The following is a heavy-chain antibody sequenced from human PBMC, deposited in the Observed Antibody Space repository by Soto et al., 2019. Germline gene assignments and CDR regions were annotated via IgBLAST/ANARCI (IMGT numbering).Heavy chain of an antibody. CDR1: GYTFTSYD. V-gene: IGHV1-8*01. D-gene: IGHD2-15*01. CDR3: ARGLVVVSATYWYFDL. Sequence: QVQLVQSGAEVKKPGASVKVSCKASGYTFTSYDINWVRQAAGQGLEWIGWMNPNSGKAVYAQKFQGRVTMAGNTSISTAYMELSSVRSDDTAVYFCARGLVVVSATYWYFDLWGRGTLVTVSS. CDR2: MNPNSGKA. J-gene: IGHJ2*01.